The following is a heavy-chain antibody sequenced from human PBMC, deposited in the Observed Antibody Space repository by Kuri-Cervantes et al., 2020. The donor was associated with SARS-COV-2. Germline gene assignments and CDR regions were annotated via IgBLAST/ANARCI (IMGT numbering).Heavy chain of an antibody. CDR3: ARDHKGSYGDYFDY. CDR2: IYYSGST. V-gene: IGHV4-59*12. Sequence: SETLSLTCTVSGGSISSYYWSWIRQPPGKGLEWMGYIYYSGSTNYNPSLKSRVTISVDTSKNQFSLKLSSVTAADTAVYYCARDHKGSYGDYFDYWGQGTLVTVSS. J-gene: IGHJ4*02. CDR1: GGSISSYY. D-gene: IGHD1-26*01.